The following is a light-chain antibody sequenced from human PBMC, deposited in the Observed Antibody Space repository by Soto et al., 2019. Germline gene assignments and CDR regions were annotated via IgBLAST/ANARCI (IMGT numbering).Light chain of an antibody. CDR1: SSNIGSNY. J-gene: IGLJ1*01. CDR2: RNN. Sequence: QSVLTQPPSASGTPGQRVTISCSGSSSNIGSNYVYWYQQLPGTAPKLLIYRNNQRPSGVPDRFSGSNSGTSASLAISGLRSEYEADYYCAAWDDRLSGFYAFETGTKVTVL. V-gene: IGLV1-47*01. CDR3: AAWDDRLSGFYA.